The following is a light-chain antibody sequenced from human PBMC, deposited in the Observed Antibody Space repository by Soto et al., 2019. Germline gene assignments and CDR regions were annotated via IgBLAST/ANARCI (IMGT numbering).Light chain of an antibody. CDR3: NSYAGFNTYV. V-gene: IGLV2-8*01. Sequence: QSALTQPPSASGSPGQSVTISCTGTSSVVGGYNYVSWYQQHPGKAPKLMIYEVSKRPSGVPDRFSGSKSGNTASLTVSGLQAEDEADYYCNSYAGFNTYVFGTGTKVTV. J-gene: IGLJ1*01. CDR1: SSVVGGYNY. CDR2: EVS.